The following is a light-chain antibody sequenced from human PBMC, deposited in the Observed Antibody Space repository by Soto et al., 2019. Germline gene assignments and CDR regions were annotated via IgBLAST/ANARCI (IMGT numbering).Light chain of an antibody. CDR2: SNN. J-gene: IGLJ1*01. Sequence: QSVLTQPPSASGTPGQRVTISCSGSSSNIGSSTVNWYQQLPGTAPKLLIYSNNPRPSGVPDRFSGSTSGTAASLAISGLQSEDEADYYCAAWDYSLSGLYVFGTGTKLTVL. CDR1: SSNIGSST. V-gene: IGLV1-44*01. CDR3: AAWDYSLSGLYV.